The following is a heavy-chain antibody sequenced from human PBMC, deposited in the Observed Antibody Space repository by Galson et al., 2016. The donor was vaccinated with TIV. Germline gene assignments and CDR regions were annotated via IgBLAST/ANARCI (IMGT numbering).Heavy chain of an antibody. Sequence: SVKVSCKASGGTVSHYALSWVRLAPGQGLECMGRIVPFFGTTNYAQNFQGRVTITADESTSTAYMELNSLRSEDTAVYYCARPTTETTNYYFMDVWGKGTTVIVSS. D-gene: IGHD4-17*01. V-gene: IGHV1-69*13. CDR2: IVPFFGTT. J-gene: IGHJ6*03. CDR3: ARPTTETTNYYFMDV. CDR1: GGTVSHYA.